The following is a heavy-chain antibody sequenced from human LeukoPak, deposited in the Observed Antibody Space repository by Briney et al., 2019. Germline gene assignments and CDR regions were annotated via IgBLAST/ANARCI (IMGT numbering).Heavy chain of an antibody. CDR1: GFTFSSYA. V-gene: IGHV3-23*01. CDR2: ISGSGGST. D-gene: IGHD3-22*01. CDR3: ANGRLFKGLLNY. J-gene: IGHJ4*02. Sequence: GGSLRLSCAASGFTFSSYAMSWVRQAPGKGLEWVSAISGSGGSTYNADLVKGRFTISRDNSKNTLYLQMNSLRAEDTAIYYCANGRLFKGLLNYWGQGTLVTVSS.